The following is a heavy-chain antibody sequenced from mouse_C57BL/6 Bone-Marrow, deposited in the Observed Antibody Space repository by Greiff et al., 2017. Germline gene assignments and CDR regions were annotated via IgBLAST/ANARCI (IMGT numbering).Heavy chain of an antibody. V-gene: IGHV1-43*01. CDR3: AREDYYGYFDY. CDR1: GYSFTGYY. CDR2: INPSTGGT. Sequence: EVQLQQSGAELVKPGASVKISCKASGYSFTGYYMHWVKQSPEKSLEWIGEINPSTGGTSYNEKFKGKATLTVDKSSSTAYMQLKCLTSEDSAVYYCAREDYYGYFDYWGQGTTLTVSS. J-gene: IGHJ2*01. D-gene: IGHD1-1*01.